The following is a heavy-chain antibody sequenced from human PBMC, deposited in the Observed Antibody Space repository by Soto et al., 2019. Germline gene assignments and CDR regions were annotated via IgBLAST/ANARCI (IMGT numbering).Heavy chain of an antibody. CDR1: GFTFSSYG. Sequence: HPGGSLRLSCAASGFTFSSYGMHWVRQAPGKGLEWVAVIWYDGSNKYYADSVKGRFTISRDNSKNTLYLQMNSLRAEDTAVYYCARDLFPNYYGSGSHPFDYWGQGTLVTVSS. V-gene: IGHV3-33*01. D-gene: IGHD3-10*01. J-gene: IGHJ4*02. CDR2: IWYDGSNK. CDR3: ARDLFPNYYGSGSHPFDY.